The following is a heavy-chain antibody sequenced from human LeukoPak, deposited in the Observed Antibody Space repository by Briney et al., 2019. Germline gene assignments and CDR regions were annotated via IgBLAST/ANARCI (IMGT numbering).Heavy chain of an antibody. V-gene: IGHV3-23*01. CDR3: ATRGYSYGYDGAFDI. CDR2: ISGSGGST. D-gene: IGHD5-18*01. Sequence: GGSLRLSCAASGFTFSSYGMSWVRQAPGKGLEWVSAISGSGGSTYYADSVKGRFTISRDNSKNTLYLQMNSLRAEDTAVYYCATRGYSYGYDGAFDIWGQGTMVTVSS. CDR1: GFTFSSYG. J-gene: IGHJ3*02.